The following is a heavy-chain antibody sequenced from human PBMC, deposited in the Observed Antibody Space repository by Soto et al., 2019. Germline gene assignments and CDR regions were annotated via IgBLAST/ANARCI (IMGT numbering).Heavy chain of an antibody. CDR2: ISKSGDNT. V-gene: IGHV3-23*01. CDR1: GFTFNNYA. J-gene: IGHJ4*02. CDR3: ARDPSTGYADY. Sequence: PGGSLRLSCAASGFTFNNYALNWVRQAPGKGLEWVSTISKSGDNTHYSESVKGRFTISRDNSKNTLYLQMNSLRAEDTALYYCARDPSTGYADYWGQGTQVTVSS. D-gene: IGHD3-9*01.